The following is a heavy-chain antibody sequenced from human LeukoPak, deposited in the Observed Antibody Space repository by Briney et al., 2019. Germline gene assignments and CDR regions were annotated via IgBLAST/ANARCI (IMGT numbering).Heavy chain of an antibody. CDR3: ARDRSGWYYFDS. V-gene: IGHV3-48*03. Sequence: PGGSLRLSCGASGFTFRNYGVNWVRQAPGKGLEWVSYISSSGSSIYYAGSVKGRFTISRDTAKNSLYLQMNSLRAEDTAVYYCARDRSGWYYFDSWGQGTLVTVSS. D-gene: IGHD6-19*01. CDR2: ISSSGSSI. CDR1: GFTFRNYG. J-gene: IGHJ4*02.